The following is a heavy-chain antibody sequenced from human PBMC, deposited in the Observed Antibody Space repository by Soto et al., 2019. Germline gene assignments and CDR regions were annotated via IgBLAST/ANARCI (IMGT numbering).Heavy chain of an antibody. V-gene: IGHV3-11*01. CDR3: ARDGGEYYLDV. Sequence: GGSLRLSCEASGFTFRSYFMNWVRQAPGKGLQWVAHIGSTGGTIYYADSVKGRFAVSRDNAKNSLYLQLNSLRVDDTAIYYCARDGGEYYLDVWGQGTAVTVSS. CDR1: GFTFRSYF. J-gene: IGHJ4*02. CDR2: IGSTGGTI. D-gene: IGHD4-17*01.